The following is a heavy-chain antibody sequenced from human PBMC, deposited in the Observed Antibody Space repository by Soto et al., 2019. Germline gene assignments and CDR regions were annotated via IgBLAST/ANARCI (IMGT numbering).Heavy chain of an antibody. D-gene: IGHD3-9*01. V-gene: IGHV6-1*01. J-gene: IGHJ4*02. CDR3: AREAVELPRYSSTYYFHS. CDR2: TYQMSKWYN. Sequence: SQTLPLTYAIFGDNVSNNDAAWNWIRQSPTRGLEWLGRTYQMSKWYNDYAVSVKGRVTINADTSKNQFSLHLNSVTPEDTAVYYCAREAVELPRYSSTYYFHSWYKGTLVTI. CDR1: GDNVSNNDAA.